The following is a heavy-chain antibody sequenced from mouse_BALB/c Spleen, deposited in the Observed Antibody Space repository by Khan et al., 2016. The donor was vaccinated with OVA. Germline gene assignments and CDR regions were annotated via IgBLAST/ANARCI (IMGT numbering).Heavy chain of an antibody. CDR1: GFSLSRNN. D-gene: IGHD2-14*01. J-gene: IGHJ4*01. CDR3: ARAYYRYDGYYAMDY. CDR2: IWGGGGT. V-gene: IGHV2-6-4*01. Sequence: QVQLKESGPGLVAPSQSLSITCTVSGFSLSRNNIHWVRQPPGKGLEWLGMIWGGGGTDYNSTLKSRLSIRKDNSKSQVLLKMNSLQTDDTAMYYCARAYYRYDGYYAMDYWGQGTSVTVSS.